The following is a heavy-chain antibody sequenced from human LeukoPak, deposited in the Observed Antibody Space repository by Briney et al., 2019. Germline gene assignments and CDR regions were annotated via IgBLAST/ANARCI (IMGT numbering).Heavy chain of an antibody. CDR3: ARASGYGSATLNYYYYYMDV. Sequence: SVKVSCKASGYTFINYGINWVRQAPGQGLEWMGGILPMFTTANYAQKFQGRVTITADESTSTAYMELSSLRSDDTAVYYCARASGYGSATLNYYYYYMDVWGKGTTVTISS. CDR1: GYTFINYG. V-gene: IGHV1-69*13. D-gene: IGHD3-10*01. J-gene: IGHJ6*03. CDR2: ILPMFTTA.